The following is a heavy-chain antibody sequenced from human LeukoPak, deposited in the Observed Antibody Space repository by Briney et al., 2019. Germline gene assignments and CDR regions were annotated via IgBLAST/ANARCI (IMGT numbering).Heavy chain of an antibody. CDR3: ARVGYCSSTSCYNRRGWFDP. V-gene: IGHV4-34*01. J-gene: IGHJ5*02. D-gene: IGHD2-2*02. CDR2: INHSGST. CDR1: GGSFSGYY. Sequence: PSETLSLTCAVYGGSFSGYYWSWIRQPPGKGLGWIGEINHSGSTNYNPSLKSRVTISVDTSKNQFSLKLSSVTAADTAVYYCARVGYCSSTSCYNRRGWFDPWGQGTLVTVSS.